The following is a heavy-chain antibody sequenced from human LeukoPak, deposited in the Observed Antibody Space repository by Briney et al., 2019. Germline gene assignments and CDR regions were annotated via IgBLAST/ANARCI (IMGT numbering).Heavy chain of an antibody. CDR1: GVTFRSYG. V-gene: IGHV3-23*01. CDR2: ISDSGSST. J-gene: IGHJ4*02. CDR3: ASHMFRGNIPTLDY. D-gene: IGHD3-10*01. Sequence: GGSLRLSCAASGVTFRSYGMSWGRQAPGKGLEWVSGISDSGSSTYYADSVKGRLSISRDNSESTLYLRMNSLRVEATAIYFCASHMFRGNIPTLDYWGQGTLVTVSS.